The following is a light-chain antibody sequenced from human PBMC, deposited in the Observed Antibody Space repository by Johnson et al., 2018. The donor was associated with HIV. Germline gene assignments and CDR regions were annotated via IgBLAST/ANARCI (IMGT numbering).Light chain of an antibody. Sequence: QSVLTQPPSVSAAPGQKVTISCSGSSSTIGKNYVSWYQVLPGTAPKLLIYKNNERPSGIPDRFSGSKSGTSATLGITGLQTGDEADYYCGTWDSSLSAGVFGTVTKVTVL. CDR1: SSTIGKNY. J-gene: IGLJ1*01. CDR2: KNN. CDR3: GTWDSSLSAGV. V-gene: IGLV1-51*02.